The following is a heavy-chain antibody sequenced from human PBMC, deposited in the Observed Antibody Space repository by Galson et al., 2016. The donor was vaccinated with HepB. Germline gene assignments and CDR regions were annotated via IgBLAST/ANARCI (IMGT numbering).Heavy chain of an antibody. CDR3: ATGEQLERRPDMRTPLPHFDP. CDR1: GYTLTELS. V-gene: IGHV1-24*01. J-gene: IGHJ5*02. CDR2: FDPEDGET. D-gene: IGHD1-1*01. Sequence: SVKVSCKVSGYTLTELSMHWVRQAPGKGLEWMGGFDPEDGETIYVQKFQGRVTMTEDTSTDTAYMELSSLRSEDTAVYYCATGEQLERRPDMRTPLPHFDPWGQGTLVTVSS.